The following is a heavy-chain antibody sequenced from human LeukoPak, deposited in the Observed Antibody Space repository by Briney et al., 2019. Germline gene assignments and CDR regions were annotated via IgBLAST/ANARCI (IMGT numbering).Heavy chain of an antibody. J-gene: IGHJ5*02. CDR2: ISAYNGNT. CDR1: GYTFTSYG. V-gene: IGHV1-18*01. Sequence: ASVKVSCKASGYTFTSYGISWVRQAPGQGLEWMGWISAYNGNTNYAQKLQGRVTMTTDTSTSTAYMELRSLRSDDTAVYYCARDPERDYYDSSGYYYDWFDPWGQGTLVTVSS. D-gene: IGHD3-22*01. CDR3: ARDPERDYYDSSGYYYDWFDP.